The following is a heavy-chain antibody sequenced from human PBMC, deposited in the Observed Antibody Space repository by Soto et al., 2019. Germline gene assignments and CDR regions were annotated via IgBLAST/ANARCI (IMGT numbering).Heavy chain of an antibody. D-gene: IGHD6-13*01. CDR1: GFTFSNYW. CDR3: XRGWSSSWGD. J-gene: IGHJ4*02. V-gene: IGHV3-74*01. CDR2: IRGDGSRT. Sequence: EVQLVESGGGLVQPGGSLRLSCAASGFTFSNYWMHWVRQAPGKGLVWVSGIRGDGSRTNYADSEKGRFTISRDNXXXXXXXXXXXXXXXXXXXXXXXRGWSSSWGDWGQGTLVTVSS.